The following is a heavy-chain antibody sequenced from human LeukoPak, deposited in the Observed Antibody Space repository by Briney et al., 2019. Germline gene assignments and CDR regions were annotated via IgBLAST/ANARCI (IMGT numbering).Heavy chain of an antibody. V-gene: IGHV4-30-2*01. D-gene: IGHD4-17*01. CDR3: ARGGYGDYPLDY. Sequence: SQTLSLTCAVSGGSISSGDYSWSWIRQPPGKGLEWIGYIYHSGTTYYNPSLKRRVTISVDRSKNQFSLKLSSVTAADTAVYYCARGGYGDYPLDYWGQGTLVTVSS. CDR1: GGSISSGDYS. J-gene: IGHJ4*02. CDR2: IYHSGTT.